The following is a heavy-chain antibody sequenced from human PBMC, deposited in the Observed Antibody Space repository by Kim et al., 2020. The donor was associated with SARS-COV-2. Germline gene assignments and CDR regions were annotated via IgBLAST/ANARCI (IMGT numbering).Heavy chain of an antibody. Sequence: ASVKVSCKASGYTFTGYYMHWVRQAPGQGLEWMGRINPNSGGTKYAQKFQGRVTMTRDTSISTAYMELSRLRSDDTAVYYCARVLRGCSGGTCYSELAYWGQGTLVTVSS. CDR1: GYTFTGYY. CDR2: INPNSGGT. V-gene: IGHV1-2*06. J-gene: IGHJ4*02. D-gene: IGHD2-15*01. CDR3: ARVLRGCSGGTCYSELAY.